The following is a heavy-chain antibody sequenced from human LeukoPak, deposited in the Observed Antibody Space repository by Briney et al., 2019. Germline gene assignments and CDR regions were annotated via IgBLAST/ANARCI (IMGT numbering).Heavy chain of an antibody. CDR1: GYTFTSYY. D-gene: IGHD3-22*01. CDR3: VKGRSSGQTYFDY. CDR2: INPSGGST. Sequence: ASVKVSCKASGYTFTSYYVHWVRQAPGQGLEWMGIINPSGGSTSYAQKFQGRVTMTRDTSTSTVYMELSSLRSEDTAVYYCVKGRSSGQTYFDYWGQGTLVTVSS. J-gene: IGHJ4*02. V-gene: IGHV1-46*01.